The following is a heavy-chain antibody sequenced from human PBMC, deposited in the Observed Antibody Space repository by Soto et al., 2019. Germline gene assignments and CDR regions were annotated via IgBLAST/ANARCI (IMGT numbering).Heavy chain of an antibody. J-gene: IGHJ4*02. Sequence: AGGSLRLSCAASGFTSSSHAMGWLRQAPGAGPEWVAFVDGSGGDTSYAESVKGRFTISRDNSDNSLFLHMNSLRAEDTGRYFCAKEIFAAAYAATSAFDLWGQGTLVTVSS. CDR1: GFTSSSHA. CDR2: VDGSGGDT. CDR3: AKEIFAAAYAATSAFDL. V-gene: IGHV3-23*01. D-gene: IGHD2-8*01.